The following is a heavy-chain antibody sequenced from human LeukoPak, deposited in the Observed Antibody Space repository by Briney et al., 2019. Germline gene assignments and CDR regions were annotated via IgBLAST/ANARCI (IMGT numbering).Heavy chain of an antibody. Sequence: ASVTVSCKASGYTFTSYDINWVRQAPGQGLEWMGWINPNSGNTGYAQKFQGRVTMTRNTPISTAYMELSSLRSEDTAVYYCARVSRGVVPAASYYYYYGMDVWGQGTTVTVSS. CDR1: GYTFTSYD. V-gene: IGHV1-8*01. J-gene: IGHJ6*02. CDR2: INPNSGNT. CDR3: ARVSRGVVPAASYYYYYGMDV. D-gene: IGHD2-2*01.